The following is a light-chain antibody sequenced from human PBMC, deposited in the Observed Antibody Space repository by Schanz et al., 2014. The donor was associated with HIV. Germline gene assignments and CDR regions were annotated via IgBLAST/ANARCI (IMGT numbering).Light chain of an antibody. V-gene: IGKV1-39*01. J-gene: IGKJ5*01. CDR3: KENYSTPPIT. CDR1: QSISTF. CDR2: AAS. Sequence: DVQMTQSPSSLSASVGDRVTITCRASQSISTFLNWYQQKPGKDPKLLIHAASSLQSGVPSRFSGSGNGTEFTLIISRMQPEDCGSYYCKENYSTPPITFGQGTRLQI.